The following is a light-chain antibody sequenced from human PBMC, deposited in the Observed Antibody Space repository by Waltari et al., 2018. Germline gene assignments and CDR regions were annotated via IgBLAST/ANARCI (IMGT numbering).Light chain of an antibody. Sequence: QSVLTQPASVSRSPGPSITLPCTGTSSDVEKYKLVSWYQHPPDKAPKLMIYEVTKRPSGVSNRFAGSKSGNTASLTISGLQAEDEADCYCCSYAGGGSYVFGPGTKVTVL. CDR2: EVT. J-gene: IGLJ1*01. CDR3: CSYAGGGSYV. V-gene: IGLV2-23*02. CDR1: SSDVEKYKL.